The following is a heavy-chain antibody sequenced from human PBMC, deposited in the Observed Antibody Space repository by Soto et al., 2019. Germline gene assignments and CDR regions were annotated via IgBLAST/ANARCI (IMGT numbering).Heavy chain of an antibody. D-gene: IGHD4-17*01. CDR3: ARELNDYGVFDY. Sequence: EVQLLESGGGLVQPGGSLRLSCAASGFTFSTYAMSWVRQAPGKGLQWVSFISISGGTTYYADSVKGRFTISRENSKKTLYLQMNSLRAEDTAVYYCARELNDYGVFDYWGQGTLVTVSS. V-gene: IGHV3-23*01. CDR1: GFTFSTYA. J-gene: IGHJ4*02. CDR2: ISISGGTT.